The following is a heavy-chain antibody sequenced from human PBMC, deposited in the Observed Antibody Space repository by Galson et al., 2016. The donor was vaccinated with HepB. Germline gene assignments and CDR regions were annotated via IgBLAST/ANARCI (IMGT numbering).Heavy chain of an antibody. CDR2: INPNSGGT. Sequence: SVKVSCKASGYTFIGYYIHWVRQVPGLGLEWMGWINPNSGGTTYSQKSQGWVTMTRDTSISTAYMELSRLRSDDTAVYYCARDEYGTTSGMDVWGQGTTVTVSS. CDR1: GYTFIGYY. CDR3: ARDEYGTTSGMDV. D-gene: IGHD4-17*01. V-gene: IGHV1-2*04. J-gene: IGHJ6*02.